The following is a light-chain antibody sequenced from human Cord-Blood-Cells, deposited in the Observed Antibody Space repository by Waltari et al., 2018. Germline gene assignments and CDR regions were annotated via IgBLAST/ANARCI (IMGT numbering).Light chain of an antibody. V-gene: IGKV2-28*01. CDR2: LGS. J-gene: IGKJ2*01. CDR1: QSLRHSNGYNY. Sequence: EIVLTQSPLSLPVPPAEPASISCRPSQSLRHSNGYNYLEWYLQKPGQSPQLLIDLGSNRAAGVPDRFSGSGSGTDFTLKSSRVEAEDVGVYYCMQALQTPYTFGQGTKLEIK. CDR3: MQALQTPYT.